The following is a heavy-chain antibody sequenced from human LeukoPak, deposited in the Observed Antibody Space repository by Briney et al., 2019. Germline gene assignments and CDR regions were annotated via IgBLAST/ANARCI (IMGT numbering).Heavy chain of an antibody. Sequence: GGSLRLSCTASGFTFGDYAMSWVRQAPGKGLEWVANIKQDGSEKYYVDSVKGRFTISRDNAKNSLYLQMNSLRAEDTAVYYCAREFRWGLWWNNDQGENNWFDPWGQGTLVTVSS. D-gene: IGHD2-21*01. CDR2: IKQDGSEK. V-gene: IGHV3-7*01. CDR1: GFTFGDYA. J-gene: IGHJ5*02. CDR3: AREFRWGLWWNNDQGENNWFDP.